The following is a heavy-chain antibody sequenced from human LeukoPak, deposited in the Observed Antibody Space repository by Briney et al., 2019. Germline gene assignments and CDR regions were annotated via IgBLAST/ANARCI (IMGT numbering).Heavy chain of an antibody. D-gene: IGHD3-10*01. J-gene: IGHJ4*02. Sequence: SETLSLTCTASGDSMNPYYWSWIRQPPGKGLEWIGFIFYAGSTTYNPSLKTRVTMSMDTSRNQFSLKLTSLTAADTAVYYCARDFGPSRGFDHWGQGVLVTVSS. CDR2: IFYAGST. CDR3: ARDFGPSRGFDH. V-gene: IGHV4-59*01. CDR1: GDSMNPYY.